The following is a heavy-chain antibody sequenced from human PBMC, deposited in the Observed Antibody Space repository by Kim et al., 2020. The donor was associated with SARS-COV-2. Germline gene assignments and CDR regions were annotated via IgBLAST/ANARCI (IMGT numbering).Heavy chain of an antibody. CDR1: GYTLTELS. V-gene: IGHV1-24*01. J-gene: IGHJ4*02. CDR3: ATVRYYDILTGYYSLFDY. CDR2: FDPEDGET. Sequence: ASVKVSCKVSGYTLTELSMHWVRQAPGKGLEWMGGFDPEDGETIYAQKFQGRVTMTEDTSTDTAYMELSSLRSEDTAVYYCATVRYYDILTGYYSLFDYWGQGTLVTVSS. D-gene: IGHD3-9*01.